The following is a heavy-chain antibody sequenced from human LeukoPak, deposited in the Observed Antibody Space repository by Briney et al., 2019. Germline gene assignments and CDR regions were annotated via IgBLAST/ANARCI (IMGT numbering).Heavy chain of an antibody. V-gene: IGHV3-23*01. D-gene: IGHD1-26*01. CDR3: TKRVKYGGTWDHFAD. CDR1: GFTFDNYR. J-gene: IGHJ4*02. CDR2: VNADGGNT. Sequence: PGGSLRLSCAASGFTFDNYRMSWVRQAPGKGLEWVLTVNADGGNTYYADSVKGRFTISRDNSKSTLNLQMNSLRVEDTARYYCTKRVKYGGTWDHFADWGQGTLVTVSS.